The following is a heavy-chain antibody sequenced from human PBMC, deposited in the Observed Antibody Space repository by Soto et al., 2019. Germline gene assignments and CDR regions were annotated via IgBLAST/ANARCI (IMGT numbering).Heavy chain of an antibody. CDR1: GYTFTSYA. D-gene: IGHD5-12*01. Sequence: QVQLVQSGAEVKKPGASVKVSCKASGYTFTSYAMHWVRQAPGQRLEWMGWINAGNGNTKYSQKFQGSVTITRDTSASTAYMELSSLRSEDTAVYYCARDRGSGYDWVDYWGQGTLVTVSS. CDR2: INAGNGNT. V-gene: IGHV1-3*01. J-gene: IGHJ4*02. CDR3: ARDRGSGYDWVDY.